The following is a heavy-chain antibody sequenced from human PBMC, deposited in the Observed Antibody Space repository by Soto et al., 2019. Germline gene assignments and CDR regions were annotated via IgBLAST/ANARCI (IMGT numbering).Heavy chain of an antibody. D-gene: IGHD3-9*01. CDR1: GGSIGTYY. Sequence: QVQLQESGPGLVKPSETLSLTCTVSGGSIGTYYWSWIRQPPGKGLEWIGYIYYRGNTDYNPSLKSRVTISLDTPKNQFSLKLSPVTAADTAVYYCARHPGYYDILTGYTTYYFDYWGQGILVTVSS. J-gene: IGHJ4*02. V-gene: IGHV4-59*08. CDR2: IYYRGNT. CDR3: ARHPGYYDILTGYTTYYFDY.